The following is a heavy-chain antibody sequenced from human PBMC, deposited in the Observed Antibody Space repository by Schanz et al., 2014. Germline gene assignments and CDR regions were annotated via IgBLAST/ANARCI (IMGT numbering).Heavy chain of an antibody. CDR2: ISGRGDST. J-gene: IGHJ4*02. Sequence: EVQLVESGGGLVQPGGSLRLSCAASGFSFSTYAMNWVRPSPFPFLEWVSLISGRGDSTHYADSVKGRFTISRDNSRKTLSLQMNSLRAEDTAVYYCAKHRHYADNNGYPGIDYWGQGTLVTVS. V-gene: IGHV3-23*04. D-gene: IGHD3-16*01. CDR3: AKHRHYADNNGYPGIDY. CDR1: GFSFSTYA.